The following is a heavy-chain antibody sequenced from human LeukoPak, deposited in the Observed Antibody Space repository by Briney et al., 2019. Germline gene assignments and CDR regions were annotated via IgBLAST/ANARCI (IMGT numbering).Heavy chain of an antibody. V-gene: IGHV3-23*01. D-gene: IGHD3-10*01. Sequence: GGSLRLSCTVSGFTVSSNSMSWVRQAPGKGLEWVSAISGSGGSTYYADSAKGRFTISRDNSKNTLYLQMNSLRAEDTAVYYCAKVELLVRGVIPYYFDYWGQGTLVTVSS. CDR3: AKVELLVRGVIPYYFDY. CDR1: GFTVSSNS. J-gene: IGHJ4*02. CDR2: ISGSGGST.